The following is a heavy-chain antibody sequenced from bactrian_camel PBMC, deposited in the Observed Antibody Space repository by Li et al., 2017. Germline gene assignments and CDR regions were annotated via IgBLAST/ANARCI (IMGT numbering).Heavy chain of an antibody. D-gene: IGHD3*01. Sequence: HVQLVESGGGSVQAGGSLRLSCTASGLTFDDSDMGWYRQAPGNECELVSTISSDGSTYYRDSVKGRFTISQDNAKNTVYLQMNSLKPEDTAVYYCAADMGPMDVGEYVRPTYMSITTGARGPRSPSP. J-gene: IGHJ4*01. CDR2: ISSDGST. CDR3: AADMGPMDVGEYVRPTYMSITT. CDR1: GLTFDDSD. V-gene: IGHV3S55*01.